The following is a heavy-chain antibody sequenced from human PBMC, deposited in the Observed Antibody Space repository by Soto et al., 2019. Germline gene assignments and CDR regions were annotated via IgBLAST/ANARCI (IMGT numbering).Heavy chain of an antibody. CDR2: IQYNGYS. V-gene: IGHV4-59*08. CDR3: ARHGFGSLHGLVDV. CDR1: GGSITNYY. D-gene: IGHD3-10*01. Sequence: QVQLQESGPGLVKPSETLSLTCTVSGGSITNYYCSWFRQPPGKGLEWIGYIQYNGYSAYNLSLKGRVTMPMDPSKPQFSLMLESVTATDTAVYYCARHGFGSLHGLVDVWGQGTTVIVSS. J-gene: IGHJ6*02.